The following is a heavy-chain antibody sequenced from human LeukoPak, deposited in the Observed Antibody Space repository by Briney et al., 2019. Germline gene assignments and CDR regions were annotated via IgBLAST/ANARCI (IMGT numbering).Heavy chain of an antibody. CDR2: IWYDGSNK. CDR1: GFTFSSYG. J-gene: IGHJ6*02. Sequence: SGGSLRLSCAASGFTFSSYGMHWVRQAPGKGLEWVAVIWYDGSNKYYADSVKGRFTISRDNSKNTLYLQMNSLRAEDTAVYYCARDRLRGYSGYDGYYYYGMDVWGQGTTVTVSS. V-gene: IGHV3-33*01. CDR3: ARDRLRGYSGYDGYYYYGMDV. D-gene: IGHD5-12*01.